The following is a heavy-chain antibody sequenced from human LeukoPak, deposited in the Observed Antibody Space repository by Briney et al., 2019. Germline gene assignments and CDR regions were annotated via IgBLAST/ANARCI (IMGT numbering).Heavy chain of an antibody. CDR1: GFTFSSYG. V-gene: IGHV3-30*18. J-gene: IGHJ4*02. CDR3: AKENERGGDFDY. CDR2: ISYDGSNK. Sequence: GGSLRLSCAASGFTFSSYGMHCVRQAPGKGLEWVAVISYDGSNKYYADSVKGRFTISRDNSKNTLYLQMNSLRAEDTAVYYCAKENERGGDFDYWGQGTLVTVSS. D-gene: IGHD2-21*01.